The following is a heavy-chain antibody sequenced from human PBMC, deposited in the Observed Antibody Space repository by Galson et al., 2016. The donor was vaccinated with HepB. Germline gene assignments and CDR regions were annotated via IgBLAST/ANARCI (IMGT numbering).Heavy chain of an antibody. CDR2: IKRDGTEK. CDR1: GFTFNNYW. J-gene: IGHJ4*02. CDR3: ARGSYYGSGSYGIYFDY. V-gene: IGHV3-7*04. Sequence: SLRLSCAASGFTFNNYWMSWVRQAPGKGLEWVANIKRDGTEKYYLDSVEGRFTVSGDNAKNSLSLQMDSLRAEDTAVYYCARGSYYGSGSYGIYFDYWGQGTLVTVSS. D-gene: IGHD3-10*01.